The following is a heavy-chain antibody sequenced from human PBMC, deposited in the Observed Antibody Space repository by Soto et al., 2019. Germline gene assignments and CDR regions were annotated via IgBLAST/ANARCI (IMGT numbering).Heavy chain of an antibody. J-gene: IGHJ4*01. CDR2: ISTSSSYI. D-gene: IGHD1-1*01. CDR3: STDSYFTLKLVRFDY. V-gene: IGHV3-21*03. CDR1: GFSFSSYS. Sequence: AGGSLRLSCAASGFSFSSYSMNWVRQAPGKGLEWVSSISTSSSYIYYADSVRGRFTISRDNAKNSLLLQMNSLRAEDTAVYYCSTDSYFTLKLVRFDYWGLGTLVTVSS.